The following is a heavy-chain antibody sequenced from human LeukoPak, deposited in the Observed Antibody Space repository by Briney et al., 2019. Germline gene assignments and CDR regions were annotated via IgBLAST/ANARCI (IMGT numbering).Heavy chain of an antibody. CDR1: GFTFSDYY. CDR3: AKDMTITFGGVIAN. J-gene: IGHJ4*02. CDR2: ISSSSSYI. Sequence: GGSLRLSCAASGFTFSDYYMSWIRQAPGKGLEWVSSISSSSSYIYYADSVKGRFTISRDNSKNTLYLQMNSLRAEDTAVYYCAKDMTITFGGVIANWGQGTLVTVSS. V-gene: IGHV3-11*05. D-gene: IGHD3-16*02.